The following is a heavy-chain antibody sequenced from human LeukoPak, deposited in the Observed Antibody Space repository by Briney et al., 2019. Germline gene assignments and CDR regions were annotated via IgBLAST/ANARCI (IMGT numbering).Heavy chain of an antibody. V-gene: IGHV4-59*01. CDR2: IYYSGST. CDR3: AVLGATISDY. CDR1: GGSISSYY. Sequence: SETLSLTCTVSGGSISSYYWSWIWQPPGKGLEWIGYIYYSGSTNYNPSLKSRVTISVDTSKNRFSLKLSSVTAADTAVYYCAVLGATISDYWGQGTLVTVSS. D-gene: IGHD1-26*01. J-gene: IGHJ4*02.